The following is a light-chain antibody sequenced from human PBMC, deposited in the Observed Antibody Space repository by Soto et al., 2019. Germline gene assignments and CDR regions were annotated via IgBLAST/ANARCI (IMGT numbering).Light chain of an antibody. CDR3: QEYNSYSAGT. J-gene: IGKJ1*01. CDR1: QSFSSW. Sequence: DLQMTQSPSTLSASVGDRVTITCRASQSFSSWLAWYQQKPGKAPRLLIYKASDLESGVPSRFSGSGSGTEFTLTISSLQPDDFATYYCQEYNSYSAGTFGQGTKVEI. CDR2: KAS. V-gene: IGKV1-5*03.